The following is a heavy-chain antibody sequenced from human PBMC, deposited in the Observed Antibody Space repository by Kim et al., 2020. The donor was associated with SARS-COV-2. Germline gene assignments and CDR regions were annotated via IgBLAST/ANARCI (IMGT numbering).Heavy chain of an antibody. CDR2: IYSGGST. CDR3: ARDEVWAVAGTNYYYGMDV. Sequence: GGSLRLSCAASGFTVSSNYMSWVRQAPGKGLEWVSVIYSGGSTYYADSVKGRFTISRDNSKNTLYLQMNSLRAEDTAVYYCARDEVWAVAGTNYYYGMDVWGQGTTVTVSS. D-gene: IGHD6-19*01. V-gene: IGHV3-66*02. CDR1: GFTVSSNY. J-gene: IGHJ6*02.